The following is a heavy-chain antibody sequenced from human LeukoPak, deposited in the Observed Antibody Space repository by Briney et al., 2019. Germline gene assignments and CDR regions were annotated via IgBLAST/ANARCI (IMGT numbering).Heavy chain of an antibody. Sequence: GASVTVSCKASGYTFTGYYMHWVRQAPGQGLEWMGWINPNSGGTNYAQKFQGWVTMTRDTSISTAYMELSRLRSDDTAVYYCARAYYDILTGSDYGMDVWGQGTTVTVSS. J-gene: IGHJ6*02. CDR3: ARAYYDILTGSDYGMDV. CDR2: INPNSGGT. D-gene: IGHD3-9*01. CDR1: GYTFTGYY. V-gene: IGHV1-2*04.